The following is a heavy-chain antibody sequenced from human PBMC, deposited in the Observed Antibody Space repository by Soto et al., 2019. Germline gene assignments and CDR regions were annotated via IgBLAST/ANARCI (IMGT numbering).Heavy chain of an antibody. J-gene: IGHJ4*02. Sequence: LRLSCAASEFTFSTYAMSWVRQAPGKGLEWVSSIGSGGSPTYYADSVEGRFTISRDNSKNTLYLQMNSLRAEDTAVYYCAKGALSTYFDWGQGTLVTVSS. CDR2: IGSGGSPT. CDR3: AKGALSTYFD. D-gene: IGHD3-9*01. CDR1: EFTFSTYA. V-gene: IGHV3-23*01.